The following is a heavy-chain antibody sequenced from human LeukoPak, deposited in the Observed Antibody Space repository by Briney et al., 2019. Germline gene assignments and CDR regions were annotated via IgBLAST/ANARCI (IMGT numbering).Heavy chain of an antibody. J-gene: IGHJ4*02. V-gene: IGHV1-69*13. CDR3: ARSRRGWSFDY. CDR1: GGTFSSYA. CDR2: IIPIFGTA. D-gene: IGHD6-19*01. Sequence: GASVKVSCKASGGTFSSYAISWVRQAPGQGLEWMGGIIPIFGTANYAQKFQGRVTITADESTSTAYMELSSLRSEDTAVYYCARSRRGWSFDYWAREPWSPSPQ.